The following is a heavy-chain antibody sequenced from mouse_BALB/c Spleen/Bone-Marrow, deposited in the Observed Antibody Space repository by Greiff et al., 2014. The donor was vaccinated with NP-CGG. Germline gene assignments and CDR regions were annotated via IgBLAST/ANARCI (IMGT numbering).Heavy chain of an antibody. D-gene: IGHD2-1*01. J-gene: IGHJ3*01. CDR2: IDLANGNT. V-gene: IGHV14-3*02. CDR1: GFNIKDTY. CDR3: ARNGNYGAWFAY. Sequence: VQLQQSGAELVKPGASVKLSCTASGFNIKDTYMHWVKQRPEQGLEWIGRIDLANGNTKYDPKFQGKATITADTSSNTAYLQLSSLTSEDTAVYYCARNGNYGAWFAYWGRGTLVTVSA.